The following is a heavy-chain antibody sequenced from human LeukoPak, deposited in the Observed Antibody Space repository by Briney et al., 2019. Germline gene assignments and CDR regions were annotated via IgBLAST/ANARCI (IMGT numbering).Heavy chain of an antibody. D-gene: IGHD6-13*01. J-gene: IGHJ1*01. V-gene: IGHV3-15*01. CDR3: TTEVFGSSWETAEYFHY. CDR1: GSPLNNAW. CDR2: IKTKTDGGTT. Sequence: PGGSLSPSCAPPGSPLNNAWLTWFRQPPGKGRSGVGRIKTKTDGGTTDYAAPVKGRFTISRDDSKNTLYLQMNSLKTEDTAVYCCTTEVFGSSWETAEYFHYWGQGTLVTVSS.